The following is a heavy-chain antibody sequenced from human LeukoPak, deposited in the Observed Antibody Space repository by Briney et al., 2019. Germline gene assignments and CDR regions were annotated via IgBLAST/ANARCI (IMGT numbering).Heavy chain of an antibody. D-gene: IGHD3-22*01. CDR3: AKDRYFYDSSEAY. J-gene: IGHJ4*02. V-gene: IGHV3-30-3*01. Sequence: PGRSLRLSCAASGFTFSSYAMHWVRQAPGKGLEWVAVISYDGSNKYYADSVKGRFTISRDNSKNTLYLQMNSLRAEDTAVYYCAKDRYFYDSSEAYWGQGTLVTVSS. CDR1: GFTFSSYA. CDR2: ISYDGSNK.